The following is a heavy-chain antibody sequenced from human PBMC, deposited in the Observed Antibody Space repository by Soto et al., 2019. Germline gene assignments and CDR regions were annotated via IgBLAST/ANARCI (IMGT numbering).Heavy chain of an antibody. D-gene: IGHD6-19*01. CDR3: ASPLTSGWHEYRRH. V-gene: IGHV3-30-3*01. J-gene: IGHJ1*01. CDR1: GFIFSSYA. CDR2: ISDDGSGK. Sequence: QVQLVESGGGVVQPGRSLRLSCAASGFIFSSYAMHWVRQAPGKGLEWVAVISDDGSGKYYADCLKGRFTISRDNSEKALNLQMDSLGAEDTAVYYWASPLTSGWHEYRRHWGQGTLVTVSP.